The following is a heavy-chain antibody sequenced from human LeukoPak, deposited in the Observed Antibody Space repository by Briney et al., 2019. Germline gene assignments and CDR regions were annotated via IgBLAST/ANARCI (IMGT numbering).Heavy chain of an antibody. V-gene: IGHV3-23*01. CDR2: ITDNGKNT. CDR3: ARCSGDTCYSRPPDF. D-gene: IGHD2-15*01. Sequence: EGSLRLSCAASGFIFRDYGMAWVRQAPGKGLEWVSAITDNGKNTYYTDPVKGRFTMSRDNSANSVFLQMNSLRGEDTAVYYCARCSGDTCYSRPPDFWGQGILVTVSS. CDR1: GFIFRDYG. J-gene: IGHJ4*02.